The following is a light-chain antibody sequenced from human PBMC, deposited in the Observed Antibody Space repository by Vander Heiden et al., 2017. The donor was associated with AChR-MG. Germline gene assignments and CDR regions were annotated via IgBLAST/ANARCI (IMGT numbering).Light chain of an antibody. J-gene: IGKJ1*01. Sequence: DIQMTQSPYSLSASVGDRVTITCLASQSISSYLNWYQQKPGKAPKLLIYSASSLQSGVPSRFSGSGSGTDFTLTISRLQPEDFATYYCQQRDSTPRTFGQGTKVEIK. CDR2: SAS. CDR3: QQRDSTPRT. CDR1: QSISSY. V-gene: IGKV1-39*01.